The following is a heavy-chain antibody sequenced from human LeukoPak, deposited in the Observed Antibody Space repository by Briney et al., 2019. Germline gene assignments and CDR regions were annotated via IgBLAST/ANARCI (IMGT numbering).Heavy chain of an antibody. CDR3: GRGGKVEQLVLAR. Sequence: GGSLRLSCAASGFTCSSYNMNWVRQAPGQGLEWVSSITSGSSYIYYADSVKGRFTISRDNAKNTLYLQMNSLRAEDTAVYYCGRGGKVEQLVLARWGQGSLVTVSS. J-gene: IGHJ4*02. V-gene: IGHV3-21*01. CDR2: ITSGSSYI. CDR1: GFTCSSYN. D-gene: IGHD6-13*01.